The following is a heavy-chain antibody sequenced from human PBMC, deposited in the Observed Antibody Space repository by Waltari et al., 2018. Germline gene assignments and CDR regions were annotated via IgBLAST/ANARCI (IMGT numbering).Heavy chain of an antibody. V-gene: IGHV4-30-2*01. CDR2: IYHSGST. CDR3: ARALIGSGISLDY. CDR1: GCSISSGGYS. Sequence: QLQLQESGSGLVKPSQTLSLTCAVSGCSISSGGYSWSWIRQPPGKGLEWIGYIYHSGSTYYNPSLKSRVTISVDRSKNQFSLKLSSVTAADTAVYYCARALIGSGISLDYWGQGTLVTVSS. J-gene: IGHJ4*02. D-gene: IGHD3-10*01.